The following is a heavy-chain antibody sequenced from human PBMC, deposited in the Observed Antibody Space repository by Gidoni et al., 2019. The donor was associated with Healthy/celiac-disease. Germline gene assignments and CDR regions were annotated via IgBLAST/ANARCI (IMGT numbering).Heavy chain of an antibody. CDR2: ISSSSSTI. Sequence: YGSYSMNWVRQAPGKGLEWVSYISSSSSTIYYADSVKGRFTISRDNAKNSLYLQMNSLRDEDTAVYYCARDELTYDYVWGSYRPLFDYWGQGTLVTVSS. D-gene: IGHD3-16*02. CDR3: ARDELTYDYVWGSYRPLFDY. V-gene: IGHV3-48*02. CDR1: YGSYS. J-gene: IGHJ4*02.